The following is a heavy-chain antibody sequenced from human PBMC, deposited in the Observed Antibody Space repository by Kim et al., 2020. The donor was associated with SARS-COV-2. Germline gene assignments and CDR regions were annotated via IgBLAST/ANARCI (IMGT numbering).Heavy chain of an antibody. Sequence: PSLKTRDTISVDTSKNQFSLKLGSVAAADTAVYYCAREGCSGGSCYFFDYWCQGTLVTVSS. D-gene: IGHD2-15*01. V-gene: IGHV4-59*01. J-gene: IGHJ4*02. CDR3: AREGCSGGSCYFFDY.